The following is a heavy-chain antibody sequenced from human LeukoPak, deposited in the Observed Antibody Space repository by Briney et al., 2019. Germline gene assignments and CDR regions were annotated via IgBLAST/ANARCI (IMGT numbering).Heavy chain of an antibody. CDR1: GFNFANHA. CDR3: AKAAANGGFDY. CDR2: ISGGGDIT. J-gene: IGHJ4*02. Sequence: GGSLRLSCAASGFNFANHAMSWVRQTAGKGLEWVSAISGGGDITYYADSVKGRFTISRDNSKNTLYLQMNSLRAEDTAVYYCAKAAANGGFDYWGQGTLVTVSS. V-gene: IGHV3-23*01. D-gene: IGHD3-10*01.